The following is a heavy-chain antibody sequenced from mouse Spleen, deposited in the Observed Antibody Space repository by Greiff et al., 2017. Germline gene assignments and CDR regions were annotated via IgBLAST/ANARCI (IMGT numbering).Heavy chain of an antibody. Sequence: EVQLQQSGPELVKPGASVKISCKASGYTFTDYYMNWVKQSHGKSLEWIGDINPNNGGTSYNQKFKGKATLTVDKSSSTAYMELRSLTSEDSAVYYCLYGNYVYWGQGTTLTVSS. CDR1: GYTFTDYY. J-gene: IGHJ2*01. D-gene: IGHD2-1*01. CDR2: INPNNGGT. V-gene: IGHV1-26*01. CDR3: LYGNYVY.